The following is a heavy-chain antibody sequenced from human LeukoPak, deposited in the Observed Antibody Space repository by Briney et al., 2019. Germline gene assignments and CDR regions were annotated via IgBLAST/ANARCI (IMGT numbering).Heavy chain of an antibody. J-gene: IGHJ6*02. CDR2: IYYSGST. V-gene: IGHV4-31*03. CDR3: ARGVDIVATRFFYGMDV. D-gene: IGHD5-12*01. Sequence: SETLSLTCTVSGGSISSGGYYWSWIRQHPGKGLEGSGYIYYSGSTYYNPSLKSRVTISVDTSKNQFSLKLSSVTAADTAVYYCARGVDIVATRFFYGMDVWGQGTTVTVSS. CDR1: GGSISSGGYY.